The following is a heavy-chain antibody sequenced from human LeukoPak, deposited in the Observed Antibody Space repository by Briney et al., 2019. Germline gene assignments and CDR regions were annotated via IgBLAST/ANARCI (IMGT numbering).Heavy chain of an antibody. CDR3: ARGGYHHGFDI. J-gene: IGHJ3*02. V-gene: IGHV3-74*01. CDR1: GFTFNSYW. CDR2: INSDGSDT. D-gene: IGHD2-15*01. Sequence: GGSLRLSGAASGFTFNSYWFHWVRQAPGKGLVWVSRINSDGSDTIYADSVKGRFTISRDNAKSMVYLQMNSLKAEDTAVYYCARGGYHHGFDIWGQGTMVTVSS.